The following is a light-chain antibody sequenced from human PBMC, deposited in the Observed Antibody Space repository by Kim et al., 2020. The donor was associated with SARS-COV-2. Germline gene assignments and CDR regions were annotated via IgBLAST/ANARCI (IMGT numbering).Light chain of an antibody. J-gene: IGLJ2*01. CDR3: CSYAGSNSLV. CDR2: DVR. V-gene: IGLV2-11*03. Sequence: GQSITIYCTGTSSDVGGYNYVSCYQQHPGKAPKVIIYDVRKRPSGIPDRCSGAESGNTASLTISGLRTEDEGDYHCCSYAGSNSLVFGGGTQLTVL. CDR1: SSDVGGYNY.